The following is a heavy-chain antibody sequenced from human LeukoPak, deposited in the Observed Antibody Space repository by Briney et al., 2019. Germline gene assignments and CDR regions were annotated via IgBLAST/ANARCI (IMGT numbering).Heavy chain of an antibody. CDR1: GFTFSSYS. CDR2: IKQDGSEK. V-gene: IGHV3-7*01. J-gene: IGHJ4*02. D-gene: IGHD6-19*01. Sequence: GGSLRLSCAASGFTFSSYSMNWVRQAPGKGLEWVANIKQDGSEKYYVDSVKGRFTISRDNAKNSLYLQMNSLRAEDTAVYYCAREVPSGWFIFDYWGQGTLVTVSS. CDR3: AREVPSGWFIFDY.